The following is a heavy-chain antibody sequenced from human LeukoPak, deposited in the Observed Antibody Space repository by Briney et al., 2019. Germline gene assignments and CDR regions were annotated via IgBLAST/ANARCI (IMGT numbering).Heavy chain of an antibody. V-gene: IGHV4-4*07. J-gene: IGHJ4*02. CDR2: IYTSGGT. Sequence: SETLSLTCTVSGGSINSYYWSWIRQPAGEGLEWIGRIYTSGGTNYNPSLKSRVTMSVDTSKNQFSLRLSSVTAADTAVYYCARDFGSGGLDYWGQGTLVTVSS. D-gene: IGHD3-10*01. CDR3: ARDFGSGGLDY. CDR1: GGSINSYY.